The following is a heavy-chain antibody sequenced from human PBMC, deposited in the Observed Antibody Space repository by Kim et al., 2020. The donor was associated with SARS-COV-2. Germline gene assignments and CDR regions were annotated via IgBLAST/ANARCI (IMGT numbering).Heavy chain of an antibody. D-gene: IGHD3-9*01. V-gene: IGHV3-23*01. J-gene: IGHJ5*02. CDR2: ISGSGGST. Sequence: GGSLRLSCAASGFTFSSYAMSWVRQAPGKGLEWVSAISGSGGSTYYADSVKGRFTISRDNSKNTLYLQMNSLRAEDTAVYYCAKDSSSGYDILTGYYVEGLFDPWGQGTLVTVSS. CDR1: GFTFSSYA. CDR3: AKDSSSGYDILTGYYVEGLFDP.